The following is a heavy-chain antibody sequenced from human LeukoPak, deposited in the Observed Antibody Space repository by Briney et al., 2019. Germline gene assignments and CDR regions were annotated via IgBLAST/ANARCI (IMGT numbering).Heavy chain of an antibody. D-gene: IGHD3-3*01. CDR2: ISGSGGST. V-gene: IGHV3-23*01. Sequence: GGSLRLSCAASGFTFSSYAMSWVRQAPGKGLEWVSAISGSGGSTYYADSVKGRFTISRDNSKSTLYLQMNSLRAEDTAVYYCARTTYYDFWSGYHFPYMDVWGKGTTVTVSS. J-gene: IGHJ6*03. CDR3: ARTTYYDFWSGYHFPYMDV. CDR1: GFTFSSYA.